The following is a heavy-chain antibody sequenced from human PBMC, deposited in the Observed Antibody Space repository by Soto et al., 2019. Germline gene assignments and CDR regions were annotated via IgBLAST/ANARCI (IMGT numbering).Heavy chain of an antibody. J-gene: IGHJ6*02. CDR1: GGSISSGGYY. CDR3: AREDPLHYYGMDV. CDR2: IYYSGDT. V-gene: IGHV4-31*03. Sequence: QVQLQESGPGLVKPSQTLSLTCTVSGGSISSGGYYWSWIRQHPGKGLEWIGYIYYSGDTYYNPSLKSRVTISVDTSKNQFSLKLSSVTAADTAVYYCAREDPLHYYGMDVWGQGTTVTVSS.